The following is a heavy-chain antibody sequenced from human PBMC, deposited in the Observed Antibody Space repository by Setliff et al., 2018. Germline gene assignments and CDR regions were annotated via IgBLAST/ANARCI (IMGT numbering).Heavy chain of an antibody. V-gene: IGHV1-45*02. CDR2: ITPFNGST. J-gene: IGHJ6*02. CDR3: ASGPTMVRGVIITSYGMDV. CDR1: GYTFTYRY. D-gene: IGHD3-10*01. Sequence: SVKVSCKASGYTFTYRYLHWVRQAPGQALEWMGWITPFNGSTNYAQKFQDRVTITRDRSMSTAYMELSSLRSEDTAMYYCASGPTMVRGVIITSYGMDVWGQGTTVTVSS.